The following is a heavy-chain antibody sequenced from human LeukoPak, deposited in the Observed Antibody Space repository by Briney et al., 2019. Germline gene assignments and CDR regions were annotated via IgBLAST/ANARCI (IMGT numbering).Heavy chain of an antibody. D-gene: IGHD2-15*01. V-gene: IGHV4-59*11. Sequence: SETLSLTCTVSGGSISSHYWSWIRQPPGKGLEWIGYIYYSGSTTYNPSLKSRVTISVDTSKHQFSLKLSSVTAADTAVYYCARVRCSGDSCYSVDAFDIWGQGTMVTVSS. J-gene: IGHJ3*02. CDR3: ARVRCSGDSCYSVDAFDI. CDR2: IYYSGST. CDR1: GGSISSHY.